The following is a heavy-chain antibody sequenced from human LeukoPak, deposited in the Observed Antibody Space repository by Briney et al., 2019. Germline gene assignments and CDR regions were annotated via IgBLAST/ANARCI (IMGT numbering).Heavy chain of an antibody. V-gene: IGHV4-59*01. J-gene: IGHJ4*02. Sequence: SETLSLTCTVSGGSISSYYWSWIRQPPGKGLEWIGCIHYSGSTNYNPSLKSRVTISVDPSKNQFSLKLSSVTAADTAVYYCARVRDRSSYFYDLDYWGQGTLVTVSS. CDR2: IHYSGST. D-gene: IGHD3-22*01. CDR3: ARVRDRSSYFYDLDY. CDR1: GGSISSYY.